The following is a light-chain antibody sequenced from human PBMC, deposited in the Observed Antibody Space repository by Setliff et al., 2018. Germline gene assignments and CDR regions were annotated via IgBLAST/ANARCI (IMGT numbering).Light chain of an antibody. V-gene: IGLV2-14*01. CDR2: DVS. CDR3: VSFTSSHTLL. CDR1: SSDVGAYNY. Sequence: QSALAQPASVSGSPGQSITISCTGTSSDVGAYNYVSWYQQYPGKAPKLIVYDVSIRPSGISARFSASKSGNTASLTISGLQPDDEADYYCVSFTSSHTLLFGGGTKVTVL. J-gene: IGLJ2*01.